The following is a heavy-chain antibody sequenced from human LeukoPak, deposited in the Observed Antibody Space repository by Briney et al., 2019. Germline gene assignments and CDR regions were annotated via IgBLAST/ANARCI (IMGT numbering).Heavy chain of an antibody. V-gene: IGHV3-23*01. D-gene: IGHD4-11*01. CDR1: GFTFSSYA. CDR2: ISGSGGST. Sequence: GGSLRLSCAASGFTFSSYAMSWVRQAPGKGLEWVSAISGSGGSTYYADSVKGRFTISRDNSKNTLYLQMNSLRAEDTAVYFCAKDPSTYTVTTGYFDYWGQGTLVTVSS. J-gene: IGHJ4*02. CDR3: AKDPSTYTVTTGYFDY.